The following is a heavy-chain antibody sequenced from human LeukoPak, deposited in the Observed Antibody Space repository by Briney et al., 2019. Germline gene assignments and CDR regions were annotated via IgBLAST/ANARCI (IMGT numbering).Heavy chain of an antibody. Sequence: GGSLRLSCAASGFTFSSYEMNWVRQAPGKGLEWGSYISSSGSTIYYADSVKGRFTISRDNAKNSLYLQMNSLRAEDTAVYYCARDKKVDYGDYVGFDYWGQGTLVTVSS. CDR3: ARDKKVDYGDYVGFDY. J-gene: IGHJ4*02. V-gene: IGHV3-48*03. CDR1: GFTFSSYE. D-gene: IGHD4-17*01. CDR2: ISSSGSTI.